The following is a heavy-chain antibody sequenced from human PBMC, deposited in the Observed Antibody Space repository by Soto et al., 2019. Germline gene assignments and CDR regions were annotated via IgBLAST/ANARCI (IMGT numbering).Heavy chain of an antibody. CDR1: GGSISSSDYF. Sequence: LSLTCTVSGGSISSSDYFWGWIRQPPGKGLEWIGSMYYSGSTYYNPSLKSRVTLSVDTAKKQFSLRLSSVTAADTAVYYCARSLTVTRFDQWGQGTRVTVSS. CDR3: ARSLTVTRFDQ. D-gene: IGHD4-17*01. CDR2: MYYSGST. V-gene: IGHV4-39*07. J-gene: IGHJ4*02.